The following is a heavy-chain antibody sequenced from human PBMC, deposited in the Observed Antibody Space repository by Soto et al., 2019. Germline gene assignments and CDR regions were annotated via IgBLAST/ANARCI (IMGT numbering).Heavy chain of an antibody. CDR1: GFTFSIYG. D-gene: IGHD6-13*01. J-gene: IGHJ4*02. Sequence: QVQLVESGGGVVQPGRSLRLSCAASGFTFSIYGMHWVRQAPGKGLEWVAVISYDVSNKYYEDSVKGRFTISRDNSKNTQYLHMNSLRAEDTAVYYCAKSIAAPGSLDNWGQGTLVTVSS. CDR3: AKSIAAPGSLDN. V-gene: IGHV3-30*18. CDR2: ISYDVSNK.